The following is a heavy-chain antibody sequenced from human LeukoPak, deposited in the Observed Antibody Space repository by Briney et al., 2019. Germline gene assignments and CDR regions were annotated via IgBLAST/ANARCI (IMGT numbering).Heavy chain of an antibody. CDR3: ATPTEDTATLGY. CDR1: GGSFSGYY. CDR2: INHSGST. V-gene: IGHV4-34*01. Sequence: SETLSLTCAVYGGSFSGYYWSWIRQPPGKGLEWIGEINHSGSTNYNPSLKSRVTISVDTTKNQFSLKLSSVTAADTAVYYCATPTEDTATLGYWGQGTLVTVSS. J-gene: IGHJ4*02. D-gene: IGHD5-18*01.